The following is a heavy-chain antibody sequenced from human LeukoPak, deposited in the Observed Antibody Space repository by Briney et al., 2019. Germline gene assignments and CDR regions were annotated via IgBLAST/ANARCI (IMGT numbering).Heavy chain of an antibody. CDR1: GYTFTGYY. CDR2: INPNSGGT. D-gene: IGHD2-21*02. V-gene: IGHV1-2*02. CDR3: ARDCGDWDAFDI. Sequence: GASVKVSCKASGYTFTGYYMHWVRQAPGQGLEWMGWINPNSGGTNYAQKFQGRVTMTRDTSISTAYMELSRLRSDDTAVYYCARDCGDWDAFDIWGQETMVTVSS. J-gene: IGHJ3*02.